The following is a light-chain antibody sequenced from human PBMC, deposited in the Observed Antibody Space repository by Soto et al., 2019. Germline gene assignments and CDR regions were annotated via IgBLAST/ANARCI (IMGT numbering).Light chain of an antibody. CDR2: EVS. CDR3: SSHTTSSTYV. J-gene: IGLJ1*01. Sequence: SALTQPPSMSGSPGQSFTFSCTGTSSNVGSYNRVSWYQQPPGTGSKLVIFEVSNRPSGVPDRFSGSKSGNTASLSFSRLQAEEEADYYCSSHTTSSTYVFGTGTKVTVL. CDR1: SSNVGSYNR. V-gene: IGLV2-18*02.